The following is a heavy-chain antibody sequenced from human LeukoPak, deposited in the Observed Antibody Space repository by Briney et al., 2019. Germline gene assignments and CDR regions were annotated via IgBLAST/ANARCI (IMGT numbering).Heavy chain of an antibody. CDR3: ARDRYSSGWYGAFDI. CDR2: ISYDGSNK. Sequence: GRSLRLSCAASGFTFSSYAMHWVRQAPGKGLEWVAVISYDGSNKYYADSVKGRFTISRDNSKNTLYLQMDSLRAEDTAVYYCARDRYSSGWYGAFDIWGQGTMVTVSS. D-gene: IGHD6-19*01. CDR1: GFTFSSYA. J-gene: IGHJ3*02. V-gene: IGHV3-30-3*01.